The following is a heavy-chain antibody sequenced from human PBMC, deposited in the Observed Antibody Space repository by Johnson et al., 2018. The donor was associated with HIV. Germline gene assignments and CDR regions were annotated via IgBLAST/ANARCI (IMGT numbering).Heavy chain of an antibody. Sequence: QVQLVESGGGVVQPGRSLRLSCAASGFTFSYYAMHWVRQAPGKGLEWMAVISHDGSNRYYADSVKGRFTISRDNSKNTLYLQTNSLRGEDTAGYYCAKTLVEGGYYVRQDALHIWGQGTVVTVS. D-gene: IGHD3-22*01. J-gene: IGHJ3*02. CDR2: ISHDGSNR. CDR1: GFTFSYYA. V-gene: IGHV3-30*04. CDR3: AKTLVEGGYYVRQDALHI.